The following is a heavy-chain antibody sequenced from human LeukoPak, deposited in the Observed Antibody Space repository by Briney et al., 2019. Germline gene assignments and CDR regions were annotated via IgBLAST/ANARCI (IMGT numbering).Heavy chain of an antibody. CDR2: IYYSGST. D-gene: IGHD2-2*03. Sequence: SETLSLTCTVSGGSISSYYWSWVRQPPGKGLEWIGYIYYSGSTNYNPSLKSRVTISVDTSKNQFSLKLSSVTAADTAVYYCARGALDPNWFDPWGQGTLVTVSS. CDR1: GGSISSYY. V-gene: IGHV4-59*01. J-gene: IGHJ5*02. CDR3: ARGALDPNWFDP.